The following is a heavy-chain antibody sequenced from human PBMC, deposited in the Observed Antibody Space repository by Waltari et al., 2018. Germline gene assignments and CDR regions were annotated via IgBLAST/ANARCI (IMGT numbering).Heavy chain of an antibody. CDR1: GCTFSSYG. V-gene: IGHV3-30*02. J-gene: IGHJ4*02. D-gene: IGHD6-13*01. Sequence: QVQLGESGGGVVQPGGALRLSCAASGCTFSSYGMHWVRQAPGKGLEWVAFIRYDGSNKYYADSVKGRFTISRDNSKNTLYLQMNSLRAEDTAVYYCAKISYSSSWPDYWGQGTLVTVSS. CDR2: IRYDGSNK. CDR3: AKISYSSSWPDY.